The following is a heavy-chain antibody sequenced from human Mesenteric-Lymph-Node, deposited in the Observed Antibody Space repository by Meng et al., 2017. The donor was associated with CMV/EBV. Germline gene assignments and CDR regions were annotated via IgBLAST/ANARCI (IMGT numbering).Heavy chain of an antibody. CDR2: ITWNSGYI. J-gene: IGHJ5*02. V-gene: IGHV3-9*01. Sequence: SRKISCAASGFNFDDYAMHWVRQVPGKGLEWVAGITWNSGYIAYADSVKGRFTISRDNAKNSLYLQMNSLRPEDTALYYCAKDLEPSLQGWFDPWGQGTQVTVSS. D-gene: IGHD1-1*01. CDR3: AKDLEPSLQGWFDP. CDR1: GFNFDDYA.